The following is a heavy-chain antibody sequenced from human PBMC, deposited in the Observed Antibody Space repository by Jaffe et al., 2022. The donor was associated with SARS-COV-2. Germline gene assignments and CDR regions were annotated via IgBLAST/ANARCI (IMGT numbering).Heavy chain of an antibody. J-gene: IGHJ4*02. CDR3: ARGSYGYKFDY. CDR2: IYHSGST. Sequence: QLQLQESGSGLVKPSQTLSLTCAVSGVSISSGGYSWSWIRQPPGKGLEWIGYIYHSGSTYYNPSLKSRVTISVDRSKNQFSLKLTSVTAADTAVYYCARGSYGYKFDYWGQGTLVTVSS. V-gene: IGHV4-30-2*01. CDR1: GVSISSGGYS. D-gene: IGHD5-12*01.